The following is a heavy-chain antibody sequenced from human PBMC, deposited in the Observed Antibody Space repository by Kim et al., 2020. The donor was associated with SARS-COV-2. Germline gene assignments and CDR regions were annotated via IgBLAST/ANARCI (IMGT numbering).Heavy chain of an antibody. CDR3: AKEKGVWELQRCFDY. Sequence: GGSLRLSCAASGFTFSSYGMHWVRQAPGKGLEWVAVISYDGSNKYYADSVKGRFTISRDNSKNTLYLQMNSLRAEDTAVYYCAKEKGVWELQRCFDYWGQGTLVTVSS. V-gene: IGHV3-30*18. CDR2: ISYDGSNK. D-gene: IGHD1-26*01. J-gene: IGHJ4*02. CDR1: GFTFSSYG.